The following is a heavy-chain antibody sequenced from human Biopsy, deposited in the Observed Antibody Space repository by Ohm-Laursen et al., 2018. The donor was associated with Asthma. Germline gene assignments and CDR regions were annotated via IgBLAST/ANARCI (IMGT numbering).Heavy chain of an antibody. V-gene: IGHV1-18*01. CDR1: GYTFNSAG. Sequence: GSSVKVSCKASGYTFNSAGITWVRQAPGQGLEWMGWISVYNGNTKVAQKLQDRVTMITDTSTSTAYMELRSLRSDDTAVYFCAREVDYSHYYGIDVWGQGTTVTVS. CDR2: ISVYNGNT. J-gene: IGHJ6*02. D-gene: IGHD3-10*01. CDR3: AREVDYSHYYGIDV.